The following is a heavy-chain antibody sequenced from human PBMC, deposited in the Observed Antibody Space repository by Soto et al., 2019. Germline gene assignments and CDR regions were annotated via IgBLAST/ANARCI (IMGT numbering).Heavy chain of an antibody. V-gene: IGHV1-2*02. CDR2: INPNSGGT. CDR1: GYTFTGYY. J-gene: IGHJ6*02. CDR3: ATINYDILTGYYYYYGMDV. D-gene: IGHD3-9*01. Sequence: ASVKVSCKASGYTFTGYYRHWVRQAPGQGLERMGWINPNSGGTNYAQKFQGRVTTTRDTSISTAYMELSRLRSDDTAVYYCATINYDILTGYYYYYGMDVWGQGTTVPLSS.